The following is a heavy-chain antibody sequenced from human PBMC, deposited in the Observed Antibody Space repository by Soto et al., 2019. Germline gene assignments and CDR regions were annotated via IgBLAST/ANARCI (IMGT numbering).Heavy chain of an antibody. D-gene: IGHD2-2*01. CDR1: GDSISSNNNY. CDR2: IYHSGST. V-gene: IGHV4-30-2*01. J-gene: IGHJ5*02. CDR3: ARVPDR. Sequence: SETLSLTCTVSGDSISSNNNYWSWIRQPPGEGLEWIGYIYHSGSTYYNPSLKSRVTISVDRSKNQFSLKLSSVTAADTAVYYCARVPDRWGQGTLVTVSS.